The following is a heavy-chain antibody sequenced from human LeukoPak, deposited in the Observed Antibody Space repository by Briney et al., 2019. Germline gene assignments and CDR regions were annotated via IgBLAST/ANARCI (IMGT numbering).Heavy chain of an antibody. D-gene: IGHD1-14*01. CDR2: IIPIFGTA. J-gene: IGHJ5*02. CDR3: ARAPLPSLGFDP. Sequence: ASVKVSCKASGGTFSSYAISWVRQAPGQGLEWMGGIIPIFGTANYAQKFQGRVTITTDESTSTAYMELSSLRSEDTAVYYCARAPLPSLGFDPWGQGTLVTVSS. CDR1: GGTFSSYA. V-gene: IGHV1-69*05.